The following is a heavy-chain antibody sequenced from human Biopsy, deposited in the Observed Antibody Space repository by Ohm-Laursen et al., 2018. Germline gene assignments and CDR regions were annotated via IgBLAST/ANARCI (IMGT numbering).Heavy chain of an antibody. CDR2: IYLDGNT. V-gene: IGHV3-53*01. J-gene: IGHJ4*02. Sequence: SLRLSCAASGLTVSTTYMSWVRQAPGKGLEWVSIIYLDGNTYYTDSVKGRFTISRDNSKNALYLQMNSLRPADTAKYYCVRGRAYWGQGTLVTVSS. CDR1: GLTVSTTY. CDR3: VRGRAY.